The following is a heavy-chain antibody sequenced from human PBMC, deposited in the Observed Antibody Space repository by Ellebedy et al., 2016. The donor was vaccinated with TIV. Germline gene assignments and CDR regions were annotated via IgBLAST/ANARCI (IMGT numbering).Heavy chain of an antibody. D-gene: IGHD2-21*02. CDR1: GGSFSGYY. CDR3: ARGLTYCGGDCSGYFQH. Sequence: SETLSLTCAVYGGSFSGYYWSWIRQPPGKGLEWIGEINHNGKTNYSPSLKSRVTVSVDTSKNQFSPKLSSVTAADTAVYYCARGLTYCGGDCSGYFQHWGQGTLVTVSS. V-gene: IGHV4-34*01. J-gene: IGHJ1*01. CDR2: INHNGKT.